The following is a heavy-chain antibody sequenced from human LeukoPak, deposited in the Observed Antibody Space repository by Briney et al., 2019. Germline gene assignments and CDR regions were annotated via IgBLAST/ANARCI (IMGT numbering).Heavy chain of an antibody. CDR2: IYYSGST. Sequence: SETLSLTCTVSGGSISSSSYYWGWIRQPPGKGLEWIGSIYYSGSTYYNPSLKSRVTISVDTSKNQFSLKLCSVTAADTAVYYCARHGRGQVGATVQDNWFDPWGQGTLVTVSS. D-gene: IGHD1-26*01. J-gene: IGHJ5*02. CDR1: GGSISSSSYY. V-gene: IGHV4-39*01. CDR3: ARHGRGQVGATVQDNWFDP.